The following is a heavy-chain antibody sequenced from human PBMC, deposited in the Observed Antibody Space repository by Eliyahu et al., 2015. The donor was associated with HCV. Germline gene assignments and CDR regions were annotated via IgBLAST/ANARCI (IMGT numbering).Heavy chain of an antibody. CDR2: IWFDGSIT. J-gene: IGHJ4*02. Sequence: ASGFTFSGSGMHWVRQGPGKGLEWVAVIWFDGSITYYADSVKGRLTISRDNSKNTLYLQMDSLRAEDTAIYYCAKDDXHSGSYLDLWGQGTLVTVSS. CDR3: AKDDXHSGSYLDL. D-gene: IGHD1-26*01. V-gene: IGHV3-33*06. CDR1: GFTFSGSG.